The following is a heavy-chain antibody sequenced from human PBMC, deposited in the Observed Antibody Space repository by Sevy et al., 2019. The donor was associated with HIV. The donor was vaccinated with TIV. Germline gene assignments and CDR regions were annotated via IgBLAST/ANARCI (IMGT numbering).Heavy chain of an antibody. CDR1: GYTFTSYG. D-gene: IGHD1-26*01. CDR3: AREGSGSYLPPSDY. CDR2: ISAYNGNT. J-gene: IGHJ4*02. Sequence: ALVKVSCKASGYTFTSYGISWVRQAPGQGLEWMGWISAYNGNTNYAQKLQGRVTMTTDTSTSTAYMELRSLRSEDTAVYYCAREGSGSYLPPSDYWGQGTLVTVSS. V-gene: IGHV1-18*04.